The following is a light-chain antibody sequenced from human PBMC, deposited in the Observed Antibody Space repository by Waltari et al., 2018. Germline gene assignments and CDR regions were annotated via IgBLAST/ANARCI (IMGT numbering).Light chain of an antibody. V-gene: IGLV3-1*01. CDR1: ELGAEH. CDR2: QDD. CDR3: QAWDSSTAHVL. J-gene: IGLJ2*01. Sequence: SYELTQPLSVSVSPGQTASITRSGHELGAEHVCWSQRKPGQPPLLVMYQDDQRPSGIPERFSGSSSGNTATLTISGTQDMDEADYYCQAWDSSTAHVLFGGGTKLTVL.